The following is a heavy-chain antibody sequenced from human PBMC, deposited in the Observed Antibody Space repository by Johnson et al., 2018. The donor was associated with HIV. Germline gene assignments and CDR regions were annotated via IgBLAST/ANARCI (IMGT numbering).Heavy chain of an antibody. Sequence: VQLVESGGGLIQPGGSLRLSCAASGFTFDDYGMSWVRQAPGKGLEWVSGIYWNSGSRDYADSVKGRFTISRDNAKNSLYLQMNSLRAEDTAVYYCARGCRDGYTCDAFDIWGQGTMVTVSS. J-gene: IGHJ3*02. CDR2: IYWNSGSR. V-gene: IGHV3-20*04. CDR3: ARGCRDGYTCDAFDI. D-gene: IGHD5-24*01. CDR1: GFTFDDYG.